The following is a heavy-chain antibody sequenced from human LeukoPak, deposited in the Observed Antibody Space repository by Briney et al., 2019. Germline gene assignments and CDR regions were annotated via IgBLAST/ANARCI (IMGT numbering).Heavy chain of an antibody. Sequence: GESLKISCEGSGYSLTSYWIGWVRQMPGKGLGWMGIIYPGDSDTRYGPSFQGQVTISADKSISTAYLQWSSLKASDTTMYYCARGGIAAGAFDIWGQGTMVTVSS. V-gene: IGHV5-51*01. D-gene: IGHD6-13*01. CDR2: IYPGDSDT. CDR1: GYSLTSYW. CDR3: ARGGIAAGAFDI. J-gene: IGHJ3*02.